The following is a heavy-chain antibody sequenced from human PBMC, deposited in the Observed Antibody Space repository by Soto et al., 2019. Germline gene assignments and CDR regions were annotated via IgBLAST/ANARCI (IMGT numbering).Heavy chain of an antibody. V-gene: IGHV3-33*01. CDR2: IWYDGSNK. J-gene: IGHJ3*02. CDR3: ARERGYRGYELDAFDI. Sequence: GGSLRLSCSASGFTFSSYGMHWGRQAPGKGLEWVAVIWYDGSNKYYADSVKGRFTISRDNSKNTLYLQMNSLRAEDTAVYYCARERGYRGYELDAFDIWGQGTMVTVSS. CDR1: GFTFSSYG. D-gene: IGHD5-12*01.